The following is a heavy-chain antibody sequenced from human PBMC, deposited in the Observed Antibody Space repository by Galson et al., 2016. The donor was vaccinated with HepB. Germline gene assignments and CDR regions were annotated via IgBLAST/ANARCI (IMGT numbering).Heavy chain of an antibody. CDR3: ARDQPEIAVMPSVMDV. CDR1: GGTFSNYA. CDR2: IIPIFGTA. J-gene: IGHJ6*02. Sequence: SVKVSCKASGGTFSNYAITWVRQAPGQGLEWMGGIIPIFGTANYAHKFKDRVTITADESTNTAYMELSSLRSEDTAVYYCARDQPEIAVMPSVMDVWGQGTTVIVS. D-gene: IGHD2-21*01. V-gene: IGHV1-69*13.